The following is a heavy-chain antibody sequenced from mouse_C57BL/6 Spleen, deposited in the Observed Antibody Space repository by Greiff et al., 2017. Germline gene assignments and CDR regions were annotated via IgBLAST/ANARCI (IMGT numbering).Heavy chain of an antibody. CDR3: ARGDSSGCIFAY. Sequence: EVQRVESGPGLVKPSQSLSLTCSVTGYSITSGYYWNWIRQVPGNQLEWMGYISYDGSNNYTPSLKNRIAITRDTSKNQFYLQLNSVTTEDTATYYCARGDSSGCIFAYWGQGTLVTVSA. D-gene: IGHD3-2*02. V-gene: IGHV3-6*01. CDR1: GYSITSGYY. CDR2: ISYDGSN. J-gene: IGHJ3*01.